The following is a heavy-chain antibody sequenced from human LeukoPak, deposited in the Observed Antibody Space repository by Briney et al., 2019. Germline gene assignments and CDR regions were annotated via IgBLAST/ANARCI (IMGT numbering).Heavy chain of an antibody. J-gene: IGHJ5*02. Sequence: SETLSLTCAVYGGSFSGYYWSWIRQPPGKGLEWIGEINHSGSTNYNPSLKSRVTISVDTSKNQFSLKLSSVTAADTAVYYCARDRGVAATKRLDPWGQGTLVTVSS. CDR1: GGSFSGYY. CDR3: ARDRGVAATKRLDP. D-gene: IGHD2-15*01. V-gene: IGHV4-34*01. CDR2: INHSGST.